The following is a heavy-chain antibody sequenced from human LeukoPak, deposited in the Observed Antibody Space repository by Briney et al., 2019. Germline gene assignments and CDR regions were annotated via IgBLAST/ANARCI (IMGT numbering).Heavy chain of an antibody. V-gene: IGHV3-7*04. CDR1: GFTFSNYW. J-gene: IGHJ4*02. CDR2: IHPYRRAK. D-gene: IGHD5-18*01. CDR3: ARADRYGSILDY. Sequence: GGSLRLSCAASGFTFSNYWMSWVRQAPGKGLEWVASIHPYRRAKYYVDSVRGRFTFSRDNTKNSLHLQMNSLTAEDTAVYYFARADRYGSILDYWGQGTRVIDSS.